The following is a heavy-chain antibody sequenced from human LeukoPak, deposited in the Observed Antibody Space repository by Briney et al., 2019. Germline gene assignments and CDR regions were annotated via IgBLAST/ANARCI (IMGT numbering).Heavy chain of an antibody. J-gene: IGHJ4*02. CDR2: IYTSGST. CDR3: AGDSGGSYSVEYYFDY. Sequence: SETLSLTCTVSGGSISSYYWSWIRQPAGKGLEWIGRIYTSGSTNYNPSLKSRVTMSVDTSKNQFSLKLSSVTAADTAVYYCAGDSGGSYSVEYYFDYWGQGTLVTVSS. V-gene: IGHV4-4*07. CDR1: GGSISSYY. D-gene: IGHD1-26*01.